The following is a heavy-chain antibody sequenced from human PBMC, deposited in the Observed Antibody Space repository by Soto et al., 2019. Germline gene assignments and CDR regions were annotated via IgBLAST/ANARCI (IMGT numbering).Heavy chain of an antibody. Sequence: EVQLVESGGGLVQPGRSLRLSCAASGFTFDDFSMHWVRHTPGEGLEWVSGISWNSGSIGYADSVKGRFSISRDNAKNSLYLQLSSLRTEDTALYYCTRASHSDFGDYGYFEFWGQGTLVTVSS. CDR3: TRASHSDFGDYGYFEF. D-gene: IGHD4-17*01. V-gene: IGHV3-9*01. J-gene: IGHJ4*02. CDR1: GFTFDDFS. CDR2: ISWNSGSI.